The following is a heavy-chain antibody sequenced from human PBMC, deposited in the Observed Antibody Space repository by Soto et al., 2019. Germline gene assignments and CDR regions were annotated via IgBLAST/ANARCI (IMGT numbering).Heavy chain of an antibody. CDR1: GFSLSTSGVG. D-gene: IGHD3-3*02. Sequence: GSGPTLGEPTQTLTLTCSFSGFSLSTSGVGVGWIRQPPGKALEWLALIYWDDDKHYNTSLKSRLTITKDTSRGQVVLSMTNMDPLDTATYYCARTQLDAFSNRWPDWGQGALVTVSS. CDR3: ARTQLDAFSNRWPD. CDR2: IYWDDDK. J-gene: IGHJ4*02. V-gene: IGHV2-5*02.